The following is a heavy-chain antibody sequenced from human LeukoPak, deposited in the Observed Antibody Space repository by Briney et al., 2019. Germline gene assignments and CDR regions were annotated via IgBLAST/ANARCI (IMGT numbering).Heavy chain of an antibody. D-gene: IGHD1-26*01. CDR1: GFTFDDYD. V-gene: IGHV3-20*01. J-gene: IGHJ4*02. CDR3: ARNVGHNGGGSDY. CDR2: LNWNGGST. Sequence: GGSLRLSCAASGFTFDDYDMSWVRQAPGKGLEWVSGLNWNGGSTGYADSVKGRFIISRDNAKNSLYLQMNSLRAEDTALYHCARNVGHNGGGSDYWGQGTLVTVSS.